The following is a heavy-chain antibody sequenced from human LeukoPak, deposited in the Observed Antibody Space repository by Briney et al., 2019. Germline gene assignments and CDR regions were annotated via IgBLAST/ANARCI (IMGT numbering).Heavy chain of an antibody. D-gene: IGHD2-15*01. CDR1: GFTVSSNY. CDR3: ARAGEYCSAGTCYLCNMDV. J-gene: IGHJ6*02. V-gene: IGHV3-53*01. CDR2: MYSKSRT. Sequence: PGGSLRLSCEASGFTVSSNYMNWVRQAPGKGLEWVSTMYSKSRTYYADSVKGRFTISRDNSKNTLYLQMNSLRADDTAVYYCARAGEYCSAGTCYLCNMDVWGQGTTVTVS.